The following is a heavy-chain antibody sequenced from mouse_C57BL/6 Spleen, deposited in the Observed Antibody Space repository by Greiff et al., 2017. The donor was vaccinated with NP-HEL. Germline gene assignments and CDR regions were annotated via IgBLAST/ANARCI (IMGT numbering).Heavy chain of an antibody. CDR3: ARDLSIYYGNYDAMDY. Sequence: QVQLQQPGAELVKPGDSVKLSCKASGYTFTSYWMHWVKQRPGQGLEWIGMIHPNSVSTNYNEKFKSKATLTVDKSSSTAYMQLSSLTSEDSSVYYCARDLSIYYGNYDAMDYWGQGTSVTVSS. V-gene: IGHV1-64*01. D-gene: IGHD2-1*01. CDR1: GYTFTSYW. CDR2: IHPNSVST. J-gene: IGHJ4*01.